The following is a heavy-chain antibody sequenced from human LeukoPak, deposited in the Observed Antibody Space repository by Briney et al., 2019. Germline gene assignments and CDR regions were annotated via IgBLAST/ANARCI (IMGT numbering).Heavy chain of an antibody. Sequence: ASVKVSCKASGYTFTSYGISWVRQAPGQGLEWMGWISAYNGNTNYAQKLQGRVTMTTDTSTSTAYMELRSLRSDDTAVYYCARGSVWFGDLAGGFDPWGQGTLVTVSS. CDR2: ISAYNGNT. V-gene: IGHV1-18*01. J-gene: IGHJ5*02. D-gene: IGHD3-10*01. CDR1: GYTFTSYG. CDR3: ARGSVWFGDLAGGFDP.